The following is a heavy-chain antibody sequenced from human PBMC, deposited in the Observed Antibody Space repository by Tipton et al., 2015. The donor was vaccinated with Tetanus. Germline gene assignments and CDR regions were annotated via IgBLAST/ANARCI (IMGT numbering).Heavy chain of an antibody. J-gene: IGHJ4*02. D-gene: IGHD3-9*01. V-gene: IGHV4-31*03. Sequence: TLSLTCNVSGASISSGAYYWTWIRQHPGKGLEWIGNILYSGSTFYNPSLKSRVIISVDTSKNHLSLKLPSVTAADTAVYFCARLGYDILTGYHYDSWGQGTLVTVSS. CDR2: ILYSGST. CDR3: ARLGYDILTGYHYDS. CDR1: GASISSGAYY.